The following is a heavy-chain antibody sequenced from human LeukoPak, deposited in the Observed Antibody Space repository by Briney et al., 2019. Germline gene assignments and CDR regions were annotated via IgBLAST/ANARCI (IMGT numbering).Heavy chain of an antibody. D-gene: IGHD6-13*01. V-gene: IGHV4-34*01. CDR2: INHSGST. J-gene: IGHJ4*02. CDR3: ARGRYLTTGGGAAAGFLDY. Sequence: SETLSLTCGVDGGSFSGYYWNWIRQPPGKGLEWIGEINHSGSTNYNPSLKRRVTISVDTSQNQFSVRLSSVTAADTAVYYCARGRYLTTGGGAAAGFLDYWGQGILVTVSS. CDR1: GGSFSGYY.